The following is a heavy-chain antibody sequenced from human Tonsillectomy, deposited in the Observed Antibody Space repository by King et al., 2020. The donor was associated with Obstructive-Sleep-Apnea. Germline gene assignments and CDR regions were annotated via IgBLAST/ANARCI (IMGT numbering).Heavy chain of an antibody. J-gene: IGHJ3*02. CDR3: AKDNYEVQRCAFDI. Sequence: VQLVESGGGLVQPGRSLRLSCAASGFTFDDYAMHWVRQAPGKGLEWVSGISWNSGSIVYADSVMGRFTISRDNAKNSLYLQMNSLRADYTALYYCAKDNYEVQRCAFDIWGQGTMVTVSS. D-gene: IGHD3-3*01. CDR2: ISWNSGSI. V-gene: IGHV3-9*01. CDR1: GFTFDDYA.